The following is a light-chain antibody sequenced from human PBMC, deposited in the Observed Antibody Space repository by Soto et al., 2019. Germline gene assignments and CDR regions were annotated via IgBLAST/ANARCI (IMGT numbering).Light chain of an antibody. CDR2: GAS. CDR3: QLYGTSPRP. V-gene: IGKV3-20*01. CDR1: QSVDSIF. Sequence: EVVLTQSPGTLSLSPGERATLSCKASQSVDSIFLAWYQQKHGRSPRLLIYGASSRATGFPDRFSGSGSGTDFTLTISRLEPDDFAVYYCQLYGTSPRPFGHGTKVEFK. J-gene: IGKJ1*01.